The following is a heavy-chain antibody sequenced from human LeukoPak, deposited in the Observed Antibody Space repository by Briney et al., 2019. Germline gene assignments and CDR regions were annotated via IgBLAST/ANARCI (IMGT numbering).Heavy chain of an antibody. CDR2: INHSGST. CDR1: GGSISSYY. Sequence: SETLSLTCTVSGGSISSYYWSWIRQPPGKGLEWIGEINHSGSTNYNPSLKSRVTISVDTSKNQFSLKLTSVTAADTAVYYCARGLNNRKSGRRFDVFEIWGQGTMVTVSS. V-gene: IGHV4-34*01. J-gene: IGHJ3*02. CDR3: ARGLNNRKSGRRFDVFEI. D-gene: IGHD1-14*01.